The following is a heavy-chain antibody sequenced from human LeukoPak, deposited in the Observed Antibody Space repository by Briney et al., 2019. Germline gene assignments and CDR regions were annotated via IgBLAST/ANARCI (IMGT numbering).Heavy chain of an antibody. CDR1: GGSISSGGYS. CDR2: INHSGST. V-gene: IGHV4-34*01. CDR3: ATGGSIAARQGFSMNTNWFDP. Sequence: PSETLSLTCAVSGGSISSGGYSWSWIRQPPGKGLEWIGEINHSGSTNYNPSLKSRVTISVDTSKNQFSLKLSSVTAADTAVYYCATGGSIAARQGFSMNTNWFDPWGQGTLVTVSS. J-gene: IGHJ5*02. D-gene: IGHD6-6*01.